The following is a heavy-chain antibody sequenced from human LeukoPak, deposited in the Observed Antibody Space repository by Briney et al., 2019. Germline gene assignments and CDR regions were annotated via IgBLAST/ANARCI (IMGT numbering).Heavy chain of an antibody. CDR1: GFTFSSYA. J-gene: IGHJ4*02. Sequence: GGSLRLSCAASGFTFSSYAMSWVRQAPGKGLEWVSAISGSGGSIYYADSVKGRFTISRDNSKNTLYLQMDSLRAEDTAVYYCAKDRAQLWFGIFDYWGQGTLVTVSS. V-gene: IGHV3-23*01. CDR3: AKDRAQLWFGIFDY. D-gene: IGHD5-18*01. CDR2: ISGSGGSI.